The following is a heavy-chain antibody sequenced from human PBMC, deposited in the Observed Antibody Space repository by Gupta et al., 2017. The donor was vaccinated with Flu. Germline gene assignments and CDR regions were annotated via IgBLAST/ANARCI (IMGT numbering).Heavy chain of an antibody. Sequence: QVQLQESGPGLVKPSETLSLTCAVSGYSISSGYYWGWIRQPPGKGLEWIGSIYHSGSTYYNPSLKSRVTISVDTSKNQFSLKLSSVTAADTAVYYCARGCVANSSGWKSTKYYFDYWGQGTLVTVSS. CDR1: GYSISSGYY. CDR2: IYHSGST. V-gene: IGHV4-38-2*01. J-gene: IGHJ4*02. CDR3: ARGCVANSSGWKSTKYYFDY. D-gene: IGHD6-19*01.